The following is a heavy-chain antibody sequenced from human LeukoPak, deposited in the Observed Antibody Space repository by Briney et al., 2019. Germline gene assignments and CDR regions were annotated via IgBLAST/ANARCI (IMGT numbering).Heavy chain of an antibody. V-gene: IGHV4-34*01. CDR1: GGSFSGYY. D-gene: IGHD6-6*01. Sequence: SETLSLTCAVYGGSFSGYYWSWIRQPPGKGLEWIGEINHSGSTNYNPSLKSRVTISVDTSKNRFSLKLSSVTAADTAVYYCARGLEYSSSLGYAFDIWGQGTMVTVSS. J-gene: IGHJ3*02. CDR3: ARGLEYSSSLGYAFDI. CDR2: INHSGST.